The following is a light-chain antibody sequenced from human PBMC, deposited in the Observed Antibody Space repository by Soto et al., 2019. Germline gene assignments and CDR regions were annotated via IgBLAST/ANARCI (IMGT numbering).Light chain of an antibody. CDR2: GAS. V-gene: IGKV3-15*01. Sequence: EIVMTQSPATLSVSPGERATLSCRASQSVRSNLAWYQQKPGQAPRLLIYGASTRATGIPARFSGSGSGTEFTLTISSLQSEDFAVYSCQQYNNWPLTFGGGTKVDI. CDR3: QQYNNWPLT. J-gene: IGKJ4*01. CDR1: QSVRSN.